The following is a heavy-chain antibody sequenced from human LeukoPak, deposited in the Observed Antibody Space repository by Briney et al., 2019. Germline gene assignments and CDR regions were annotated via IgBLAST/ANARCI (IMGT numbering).Heavy chain of an antibody. D-gene: IGHD5-12*01. V-gene: IGHV4-31*03. Sequence: SETLSLTCTVSGGSISSGGYYWSWIRQHPGKGLERIGYIYYSGSTYYNPSLKSRVTISVDTSKNQFSLKLSSVTAADTAVYYCARGTSGYDYFDYWGQGTLVTVSS. J-gene: IGHJ4*02. CDR2: IYYSGST. CDR3: ARGTSGYDYFDY. CDR1: GGSISSGGYY.